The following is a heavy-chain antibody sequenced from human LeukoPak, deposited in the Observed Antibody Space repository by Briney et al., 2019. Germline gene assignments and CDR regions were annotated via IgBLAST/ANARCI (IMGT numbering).Heavy chain of an antibody. Sequence: GGSLRLSCAASGFTFSSYEMNWVRQAPGMGLEWVSYISSSGNTIYYADSVKGRFTISRDNAKNSLYLQMNSLRAEDTAVYYCRRYGSGSYGIDYWGQGTLVTVSS. V-gene: IGHV3-48*03. CDR3: RRYGSGSYGIDY. J-gene: IGHJ4*02. D-gene: IGHD3-10*01. CDR1: GFTFSSYE. CDR2: ISSSGNTI.